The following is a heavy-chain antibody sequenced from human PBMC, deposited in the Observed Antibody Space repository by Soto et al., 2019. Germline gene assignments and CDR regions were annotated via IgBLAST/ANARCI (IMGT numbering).Heavy chain of an antibody. CDR2: IYPSGST. CDR3: ARYYGSGSYYRKFDY. V-gene: IGHV4-30-2*01. D-gene: IGHD3-10*01. J-gene: IGHJ4*02. Sequence: QLQLQESGSGLVKPSQTLSLTCAVSGDSISSGGYSWSWIRQPPGKGLEWIGYIYPSGSTYYNPSVKSRVIISVDRFKNQFSLKLSSVTAADTAVYYCARYYGSGSYYRKFDYWGQGILVTVSS. CDR1: GDSISSGGYS.